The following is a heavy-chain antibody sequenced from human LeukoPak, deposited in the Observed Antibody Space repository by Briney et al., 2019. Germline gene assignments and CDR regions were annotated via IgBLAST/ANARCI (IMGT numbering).Heavy chain of an antibody. CDR2: IKQDGSEK. CDR3: ARDIEAAGLFLDY. Sequence: PGGSLRLSCAASGFTFSSYWMSWVRQAPGKGLDWVANIKQDGSEKYYVDSVKGRFTISRDNAKNSLYLQMNSLRAEDTAVYYCARDIEAAGLFLDYWGQGTLVTVSS. CDR1: GFTFSSYW. J-gene: IGHJ4*02. D-gene: IGHD6-13*01. V-gene: IGHV3-7*01.